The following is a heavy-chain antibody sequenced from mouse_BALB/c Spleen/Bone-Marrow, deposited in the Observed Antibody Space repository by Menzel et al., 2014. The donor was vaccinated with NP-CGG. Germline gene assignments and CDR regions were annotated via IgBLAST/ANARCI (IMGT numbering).Heavy chain of an antibody. CDR1: GFSFSNYG. J-gene: IGHJ3*01. V-gene: IGHV5-9-2*01. Sequence: EVKLVGSGGGLVKSGGSLKLSCAASGFSFSNYGMSWVRQTPEKRLEWVATISGDGRYTFYSDSVKGRFTISRDNAKNNLYLQLSSLRSEDTALYYCARHAYYDQTEVSFVYWGQGTLVTVSA. CDR3: ARHAYYDQTEVSFVY. D-gene: IGHD2-4*01. CDR2: ISGDGRYT.